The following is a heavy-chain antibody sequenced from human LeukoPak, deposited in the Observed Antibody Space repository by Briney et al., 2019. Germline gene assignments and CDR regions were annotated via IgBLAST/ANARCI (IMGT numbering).Heavy chain of an antibody. Sequence: PSETLSLTCTVSGGSISSSSYYWGWIRQPPGKGLEWIGSIYYSGSTYYNPSLKSRVTISVDTSKNRFSLKLSSVTAADTAVYYCARVSERSMATSEGYYFDYWGQGTLVTVSS. J-gene: IGHJ4*02. CDR2: IYYSGST. CDR1: GGSISSSSYY. D-gene: IGHD5-24*01. V-gene: IGHV4-39*07. CDR3: ARVSERSMATSEGYYFDY.